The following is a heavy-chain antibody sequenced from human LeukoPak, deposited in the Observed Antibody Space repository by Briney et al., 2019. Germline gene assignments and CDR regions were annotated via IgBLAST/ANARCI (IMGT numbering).Heavy chain of an antibody. CDR1: GGSFSGYY. J-gene: IGHJ5*02. D-gene: IGHD5-12*01. CDR2: INHSGST. CDR3: ARGPVATYNRFDP. Sequence: SETLSLTCAVYGGSFSGYYWSWIRQPPGKGLEWIGEINHSGSTNYNPSLKSRVTVSVDTSKNQFSLKLSSVTAADTAVYYCARGPVATYNRFDPWGQGTLVTVSS. V-gene: IGHV4-34*01.